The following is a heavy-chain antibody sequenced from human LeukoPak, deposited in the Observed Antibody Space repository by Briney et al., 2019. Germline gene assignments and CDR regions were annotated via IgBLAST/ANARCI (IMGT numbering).Heavy chain of an antibody. Sequence: ASVKDSCKASGYTFTGYYMHWVRQAPGQGLEWMGWINPNSGGTNYAQKFQGRVTMTRDTSISTAYMELSRLRSDDTAVYYCARTSYGDYVTDYWGQGTLVTVSS. V-gene: IGHV1-2*02. CDR3: ARTSYGDYVTDY. CDR2: INPNSGGT. CDR1: GYTFTGYY. J-gene: IGHJ4*02. D-gene: IGHD4-17*01.